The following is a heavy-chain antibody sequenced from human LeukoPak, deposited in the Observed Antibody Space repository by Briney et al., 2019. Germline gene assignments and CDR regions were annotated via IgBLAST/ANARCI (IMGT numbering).Heavy chain of an antibody. V-gene: IGHV1-69*05. CDR2: IIPIFGTA. D-gene: IGHD2-21*01. J-gene: IGHJ4*02. CDR1: GGTFSSYA. Sequence: SVKVSCKASGGTFSSYAISWVRQAPGQGLEWMGRIIPIFGTANYAQKFHGRVTNNTDESTSTAYMELSSLGSEDPAGYYCARDLISTGPSDYWGQGTLVTVSS. CDR3: ARDLISTGPSDY.